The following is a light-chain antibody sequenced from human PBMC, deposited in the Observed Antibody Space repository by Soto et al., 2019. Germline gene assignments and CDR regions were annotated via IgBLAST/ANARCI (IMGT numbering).Light chain of an antibody. CDR3: QQSYSTPRT. V-gene: IGKV1-39*01. J-gene: IGKJ2*02. CDR1: QSISSY. CDR2: AAS. Sequence: DIPMTQYPSSLSASVGDRVTITCRASQSISSYLNWYQQKPGKAPNLLIYAASSLQSGVPSRFSGSGSVTDFTLTISSLQPEDFSTYYCQQSYSTPRTFGQGNKLEIK.